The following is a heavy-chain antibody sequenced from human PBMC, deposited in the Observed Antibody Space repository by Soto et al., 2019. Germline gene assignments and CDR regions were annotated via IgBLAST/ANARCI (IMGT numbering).Heavy chain of an antibody. CDR2: ISSSGSTI. V-gene: IGHV3-48*03. CDR1: GFTFSSYE. Sequence: EVQLVESGGGLVQPGGSLRLSCAASGFTFSSYEMNWVRQAPGKGLEWVSYISSSGSTIYYADSVKGRFTISRDNAKNSLYLQMNSLRAEDTAVYYCARSNKAVAGGGLGYWGQGTLVTVSS. J-gene: IGHJ4*02. D-gene: IGHD4-4*01. CDR3: ARSNKAVAGGGLGY.